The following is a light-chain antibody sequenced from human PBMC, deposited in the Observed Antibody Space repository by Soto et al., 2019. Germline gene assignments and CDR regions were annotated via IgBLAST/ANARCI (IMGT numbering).Light chain of an antibody. CDR3: QQRSNWPWT. J-gene: IGKJ1*01. Sequence: DIVLTQSPATLSLSPGERGTLSCRASQSVSTYLAWYRQKPGQAPRLLIYDASTRATGIPARFSGSGSGTDFTLTITSLEPEDFAVYYCQQRSNWPWTFGQGTKVAIK. V-gene: IGKV3-11*01. CDR2: DAS. CDR1: QSVSTY.